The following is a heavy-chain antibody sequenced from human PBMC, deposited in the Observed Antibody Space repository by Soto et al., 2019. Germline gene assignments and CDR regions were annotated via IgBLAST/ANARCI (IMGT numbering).Heavy chain of an antibody. V-gene: IGHV5-10-1*01. CDR2: IDPSDSYT. D-gene: IGHD4-17*01. CDR3: AKDKGYGDYVMWFDP. Sequence: PGESLKISCKGSGYSFTSYWISWVRQMPGKGLEWMGRIDPSDSYTKYSPSFEGHVTISADKSISTAYLQMNSLRAEDTAVYYCAKDKGYGDYVMWFDPWGQGTLVTVSS. J-gene: IGHJ5*02. CDR1: GYSFTSYW.